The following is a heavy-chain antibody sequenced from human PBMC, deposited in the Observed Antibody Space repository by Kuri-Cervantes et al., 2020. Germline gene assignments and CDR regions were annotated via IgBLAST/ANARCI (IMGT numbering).Heavy chain of an antibody. CDR1: GYTFTSYD. V-gene: IGHV1-18*01. D-gene: IGHD3-10*01. CDR2: ISAYNGNT. CDR3: ERMIAYGSGSRFREDV. J-gene: IGHJ6*02. Sequence: ASVKVSCKASGYTFTSYDINWVRQAPGQGLEWMGWISAYNGNTNYAQKLQGRVTMTTDTSTSTAYMELRSLRSDDTAVYYCERMIAYGSGSRFREDVWGQGTTVTVSS.